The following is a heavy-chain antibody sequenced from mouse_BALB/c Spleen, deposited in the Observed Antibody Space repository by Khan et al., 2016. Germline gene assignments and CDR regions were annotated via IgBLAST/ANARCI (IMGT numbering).Heavy chain of an antibody. CDR2: NNPSSGCT. CDR1: GYTFTSYS. J-gene: IGHJ2*02. Sequence: QVQLQQSGAELARPAASVTLSCTATGYTFTSYSTHWVIRRPAQGMEWFGYNNPSSGCTNYNQKLKNKATLTADTSSSTAYLQLSSLTSEDSAVYYCEICYDGLDSWGKGTSLPVS. D-gene: IGHD2-3*01. CDR3: EICYDGLDS. V-gene: IGHV1-4*01.